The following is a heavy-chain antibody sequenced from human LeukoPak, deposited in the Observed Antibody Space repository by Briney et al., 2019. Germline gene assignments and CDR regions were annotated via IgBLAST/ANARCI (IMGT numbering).Heavy chain of an antibody. D-gene: IGHD1-26*01. V-gene: IGHV3-30*03. CDR1: GFTFSNHG. CDR3: ARVWSRIVGATTSSEY. J-gene: IGHJ4*02. CDR2: ISYDGSKK. Sequence: PGGSLRLSCAVSGFTFSNHGMHWLRQAPGKGLEWVAIISYDGSKKYYAESVKGRFTISRDNSKNTLYLQMNSLRAEDTAVYYCARVWSRIVGATTSSEYWGQGTLVTVSS.